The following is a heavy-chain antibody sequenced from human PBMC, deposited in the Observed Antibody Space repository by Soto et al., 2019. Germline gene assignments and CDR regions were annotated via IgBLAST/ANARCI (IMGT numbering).Heavy chain of an antibody. V-gene: IGHV3-53*01. CDR2: IYSGGST. CDR3: ARAHNWNDAYFDY. D-gene: IGHD1-1*01. J-gene: IGHJ4*02. Sequence: EVQLVESGGGLIQPGGSLRLSCTASGITVSTNYMSWVRQTPGRGLEWDSIIYSGGSTYYAGSVEGRFTISRDNSKNTVYLQRNSLRAEDTAVYYCARAHNWNDAYFDYWGQGTLVTVSS. CDR1: GITVSTNY.